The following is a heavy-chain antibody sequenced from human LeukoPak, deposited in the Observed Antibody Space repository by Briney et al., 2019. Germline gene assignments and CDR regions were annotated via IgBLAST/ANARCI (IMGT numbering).Heavy chain of an antibody. CDR2: IYYSGST. V-gene: IGHV4-59*01. CDR3: ATGYSTYYYYYAMDV. Sequence: SETLSLTCTVSGASISSYYWSWIRQPPGKGLEWIGYIYYSGSTNYNPSLKSRVTISLDTSKTQFSLKLSSVTAVDTAVYYCATGYSTYYYYYAMDVWGKGTTVTVSS. J-gene: IGHJ6*04. CDR1: GASISSYY. D-gene: IGHD1-26*01.